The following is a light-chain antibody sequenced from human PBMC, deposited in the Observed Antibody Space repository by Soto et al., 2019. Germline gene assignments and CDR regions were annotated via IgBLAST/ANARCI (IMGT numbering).Light chain of an antibody. V-gene: IGKV3D-20*01. CDR2: DAS. J-gene: IGKJ5*01. CDR1: QSVSSSR. CDR3: QQYGNSPIT. Sequence: EIVLTQSPGTLSLSPGERATLSCGASQSVSSSRLAWYQQKPALAPRLLIYDASSRATGIPDRFSGSGSGTDSTLTISRLEPEDFAVYYCQQYGNSPITFGQGTRLEIK.